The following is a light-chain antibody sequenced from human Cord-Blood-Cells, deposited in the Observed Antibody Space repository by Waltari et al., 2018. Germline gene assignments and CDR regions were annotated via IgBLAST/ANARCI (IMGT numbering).Light chain of an antibody. CDR1: SSNIGSNY. CDR2: RKK. J-gene: IGLJ1*01. V-gene: IGLV1-47*01. CDR3: AAWDDSLSGYV. Sequence: QSVLTQPPSASGTPGQRVTISCSGSSSNIGSNYVYWYQQLPGTAPKHLNCRKKQRPSGVPDRFSGSKYVNSASLAISGLRSEDEDDYFCAAWDDSLSGYVFGTGTKVTVL.